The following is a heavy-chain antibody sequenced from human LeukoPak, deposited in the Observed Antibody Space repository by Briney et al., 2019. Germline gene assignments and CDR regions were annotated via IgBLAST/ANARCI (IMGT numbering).Heavy chain of an antibody. D-gene: IGHD3-16*01. CDR1: GGSISSGDYY. CDR2: INHSGST. Sequence: PSQTLSLTCTVSGGSISSGDYYWSWIRQPPGKGLEWIGEINHSGSTNYNPSLKSRVTISVDTSKNQFSLKLSSVTAADTAVYYCARVWEKWYFDYWGQGTLVTVSS. CDR3: ARVWEKWYFDY. V-gene: IGHV4-30-4*08. J-gene: IGHJ4*02.